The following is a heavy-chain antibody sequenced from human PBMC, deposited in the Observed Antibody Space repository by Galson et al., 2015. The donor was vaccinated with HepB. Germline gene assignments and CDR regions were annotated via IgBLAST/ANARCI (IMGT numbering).Heavy chain of an antibody. D-gene: IGHD5-18*01. CDR1: GFTFSSYA. V-gene: IGHV3-23*01. J-gene: IGHJ6*02. CDR3: AKDGGFSETAIVYYHYGMDV. CDR2: ISGSGGST. Sequence: SLRLSCAASGFTFSSYAMSWVRQAPGKGLEWVSAISGSGGSTYYADSVKGRFTISRDNSKNTLSLQMNSLRAEDTAVYYCAKDGGFSETAIVYYHYGMDVWGQGTAVTVSS.